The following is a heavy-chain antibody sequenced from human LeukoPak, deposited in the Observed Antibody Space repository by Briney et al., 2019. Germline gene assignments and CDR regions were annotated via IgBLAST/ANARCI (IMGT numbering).Heavy chain of an antibody. Sequence: LPGGSLRLSCEASGFTVSSKYMSWVRQAPGKGLEWVSSIYSGGTTDYADSAKGRFTISRDNSRDILYLQMNSLRAEDTAVYYCARDASIYYGNSGYYYWGQGTLVTVSS. J-gene: IGHJ4*02. CDR3: ARDASIYYGNSGYYY. CDR2: IYSGGTT. CDR1: GFTVSSKY. V-gene: IGHV3-66*01. D-gene: IGHD3-22*01.